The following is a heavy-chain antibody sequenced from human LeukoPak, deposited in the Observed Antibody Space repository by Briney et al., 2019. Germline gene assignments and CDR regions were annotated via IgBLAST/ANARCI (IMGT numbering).Heavy chain of an antibody. CDR1: GYTFRNFG. CDR2: ISAYNGNT. V-gene: IGHV1-18*01. D-gene: IGHD4-17*01. J-gene: IGHJ4*02. CDR3: ARDRDYGDYNTQDLFVY. Sequence: ASVKVSCKASGYTFRNFGISWVRQAPGQGLEGMGWISAYNGNTNYAQRLQGRVTMTTDTSTSTAYMELRSLRSDDTAVYYCARDRDYGDYNTQDLFVYWGQGTLVTVSS.